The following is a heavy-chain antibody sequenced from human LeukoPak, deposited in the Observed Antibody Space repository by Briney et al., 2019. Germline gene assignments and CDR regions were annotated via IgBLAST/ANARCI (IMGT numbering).Heavy chain of an antibody. Sequence: SETLSLTCTISGGSISDYYRSWFRQPAGKGLEWIGRIYISGSTNYNPSLKSRATMSVDTSKNQFSLRLSSVTAADSAVYYCARDRYYDTGGYSPYYMDVWGKGTTVTISS. CDR2: IYISGST. CDR1: GGSISDYY. CDR3: ARDRYYDTGGYSPYYMDV. D-gene: IGHD3-22*01. V-gene: IGHV4-4*07. J-gene: IGHJ6*03.